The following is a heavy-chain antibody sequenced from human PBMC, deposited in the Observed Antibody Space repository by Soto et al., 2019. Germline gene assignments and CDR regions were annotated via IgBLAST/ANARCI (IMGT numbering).Heavy chain of an antibody. Sequence: QVQLVQSGAEVKKPGSSVKVSCKASGGTFSSYAISWVRQAPGQGLEWMGGIIPIFGTANYAKKFQGRVTIAADESTSTAYMELGSLRSEDTAVYYCARTMTGYHYYYYGMDVWGQGTTVTVSS. CDR1: GGTFSSYA. D-gene: IGHD3-9*01. V-gene: IGHV1-69*01. J-gene: IGHJ6*02. CDR3: ARTMTGYHYYYYGMDV. CDR2: IIPIFGTA.